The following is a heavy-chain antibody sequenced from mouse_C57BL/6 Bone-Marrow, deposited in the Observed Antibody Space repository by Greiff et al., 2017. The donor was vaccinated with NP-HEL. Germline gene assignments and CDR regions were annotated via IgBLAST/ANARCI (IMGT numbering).Heavy chain of an antibody. CDR1: GYTFTEYT. V-gene: IGHV1-62-2*01. Sequence: QVQLQQSGAELVKPGASVKLSCKASGYTFTEYTIHWVKQRPGQGLEWIGWFYPGSGSIKYNENFKDKATLTADKSSSTLYMELTRLTSGDSAVYFCARREEGVLGYAMDYWGQGTSVTVSS. J-gene: IGHJ4*01. CDR3: ARREEGVLGYAMDY. CDR2: FYPGSGSI. D-gene: IGHD4-1*01.